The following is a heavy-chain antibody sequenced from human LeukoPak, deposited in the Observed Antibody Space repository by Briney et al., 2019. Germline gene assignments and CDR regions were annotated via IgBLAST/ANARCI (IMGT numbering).Heavy chain of an antibody. CDR3: ARDGGVPAAMWRIFDY. V-gene: IGHV1-18*01. CDR1: GYTFTSYG. J-gene: IGHJ4*02. Sequence: GASVKVSCKASGYTFTSYGISWVRQAPGQGLEWMGWISAYNGNTNYAQKLQGRVTMTTDTSTSTAYMELRSLRSDATAVYYCARDGGVPAAMWRIFDYWGQGTLVTVSS. CDR2: ISAYNGNT. D-gene: IGHD2-2*01.